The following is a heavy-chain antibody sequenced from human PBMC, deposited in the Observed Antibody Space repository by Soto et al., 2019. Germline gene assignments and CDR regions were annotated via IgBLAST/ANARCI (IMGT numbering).Heavy chain of an antibody. CDR2: IKQDGSEK. J-gene: IGHJ4*02. CDR1: GFTFSSYW. V-gene: IGHV3-7*03. D-gene: IGHD5-12*01. Sequence: PGGSLRLSCAASGFTFSSYWMIWVGRAPGKGLEWVANIKQDGSEKYYVDSVKGRFTISRDNAKNSLYLQMNSLRAEDTAVYYCARDFAGGYDSDYWGQGTLVTVSS. CDR3: ARDFAGGYDSDY.